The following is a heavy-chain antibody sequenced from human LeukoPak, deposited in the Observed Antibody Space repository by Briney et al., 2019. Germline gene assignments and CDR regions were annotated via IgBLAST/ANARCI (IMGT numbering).Heavy chain of an antibody. D-gene: IGHD5-18*01. CDR1: GGSISSYY. CDR2: IYYSGST. Sequence: SETLSLTCTVSGGSISSYYWSWIRQPAGKGLEWIGYIYYSGSTNYNPSLKSRVTISVDTSKNQFSLKLSSVTAADTAVYYCASAPRGYSYGFDYWGKGPLVTVSS. CDR3: ASAPRGYSYGFDY. V-gene: IGHV4-59*01. J-gene: IGHJ4*02.